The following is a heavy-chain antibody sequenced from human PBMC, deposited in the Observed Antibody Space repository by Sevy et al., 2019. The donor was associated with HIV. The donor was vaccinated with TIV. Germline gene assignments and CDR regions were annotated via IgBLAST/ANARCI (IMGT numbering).Heavy chain of an antibody. J-gene: IGHJ6*02. CDR1: GFTFSDYY. CDR3: ARILSDFSSGLNSYGMDV. CDR2: ISSSGSTI. V-gene: IGHV3-11*01. D-gene: IGHD3-3*01. Sequence: GEALKISCAASGFTFSDYYMSWIRQAPGKGLEWVSYISSSGSTIYYADSVKGRFTISRDNAKNSLYLQMNSLRAEDTAVDYCARILSDFSSGLNSYGMDVWGQRTTVTVSS.